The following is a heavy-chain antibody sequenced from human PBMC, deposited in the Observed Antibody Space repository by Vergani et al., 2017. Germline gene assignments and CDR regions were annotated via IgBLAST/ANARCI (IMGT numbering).Heavy chain of an antibody. D-gene: IGHD2-15*01. J-gene: IGHJ6*02. V-gene: IGHV1-46*03. CDR1: GYTISNYH. CDR3: ARDGSGGSPFAMDV. CDR2: INPSGGST. Sequence: QVQLVQSGAEVKKPGASVKVSCKASGYTISNYHIHWVRQAPGQGLEWMGIINPSGGSTSYVQKFQGRVTMTRDTSTSTVYMELSSLRSEDTAIYFCARDGSGGSPFAMDVWGQGTTVTVSS.